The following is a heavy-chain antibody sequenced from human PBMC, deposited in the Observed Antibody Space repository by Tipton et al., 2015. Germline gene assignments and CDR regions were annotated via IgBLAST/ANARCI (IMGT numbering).Heavy chain of an antibody. V-gene: IGHV3-66*04. CDR2: LYSDGTT. Sequence: SLRLSCAASGFPVRSSSMNWVRQAPGKGLEWVSILYSDGTTNYADSVKGRFTISRDNTWNSLYLQMNSLRAEDTAVYYCARPIRGYRSGWYGANDYWGQGTLVTVSS. CDR3: ARPIRGYRSGWYGANDY. D-gene: IGHD6-19*01. CDR1: GFPVRSSS. J-gene: IGHJ4*02.